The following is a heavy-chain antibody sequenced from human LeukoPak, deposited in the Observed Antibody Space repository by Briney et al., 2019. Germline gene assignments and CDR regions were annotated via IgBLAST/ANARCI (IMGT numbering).Heavy chain of an antibody. CDR1: GYTFTSNY. D-gene: IGHD4-17*01. CDR2: ISPSGGST. Sequence: ASVKVSCKAFGYTFTSNYMHWVRQAPGQGPEWMGVISPSGGSTTYAQKFQGRVTLTRDMSTSTDYLELSSLRSEDTAVYYCARWEVPYGDYVVGGAFDIWGQGTMVTVSS. J-gene: IGHJ3*02. V-gene: IGHV1-46*01. CDR3: ARWEVPYGDYVVGGAFDI.